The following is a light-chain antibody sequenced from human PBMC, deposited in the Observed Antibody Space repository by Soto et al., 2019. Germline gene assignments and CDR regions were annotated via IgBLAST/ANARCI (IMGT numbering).Light chain of an antibody. Sequence: DIQMTQSPSFLSAFIGDRVTLTCRASQSISNYVNWYQQKPGKAPKLLIYAASSLQSGVPSRFSGSGSGTDFTLSISSLQPEDVTTYYCQQTYSTPLTFGGGTKVDIK. V-gene: IGKV1-39*01. CDR3: QQTYSTPLT. CDR2: AAS. J-gene: IGKJ4*01. CDR1: QSISNY.